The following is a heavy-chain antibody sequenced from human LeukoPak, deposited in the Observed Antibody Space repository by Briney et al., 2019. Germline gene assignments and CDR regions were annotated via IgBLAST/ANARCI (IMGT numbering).Heavy chain of an antibody. CDR2: ISGSGTDT. CDR1: GFTFSSYA. V-gene: IGHV3-23*01. CDR3: AKSYESGRGVPYGMDV. Sequence: GGSLRLSCAASGFTFSSYAMSWVRQAPGKGLEWVSSISGSGTDTYYAGSVKGRFTISRDNSKNTLYLQMSSLRGEDTAVYYCAKSYESGRGVPYGMDVWGQGTTVTVSS. J-gene: IGHJ6*02. D-gene: IGHD3-10*01.